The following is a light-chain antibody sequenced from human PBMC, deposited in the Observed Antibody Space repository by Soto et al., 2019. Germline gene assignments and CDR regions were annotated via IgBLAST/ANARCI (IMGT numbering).Light chain of an antibody. Sequence: DLQMTQSPSTLSGSVGDRVTITCRASQTISSWLAWYQPKPGKAPKLLIYKASTLKSGVPSRFSGSGTGTEFPLPISSLQPDDFATYYCQHYNSYSEAFGQGTKVDIK. CDR1: QTISSW. V-gene: IGKV1-5*03. CDR3: QHYNSYSEA. CDR2: KAS. J-gene: IGKJ1*01.